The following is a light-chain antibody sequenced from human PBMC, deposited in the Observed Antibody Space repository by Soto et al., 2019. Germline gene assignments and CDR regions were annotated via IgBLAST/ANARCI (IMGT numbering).Light chain of an antibody. J-gene: IGLJ1*01. CDR1: SSDVGGYNF. Sequence: QSVLTQPASVSGSPGQSITISCTGTSSDVGGYNFVSWYQHHPGKAPKLVISKVTNRPSGVSDRFSASKSGNTASLTISGLQAEDEADYYCSSFSSGSTLEGVFGTGTKVTVL. CDR2: KVT. CDR3: SSFSSGSTLEGV. V-gene: IGLV2-14*01.